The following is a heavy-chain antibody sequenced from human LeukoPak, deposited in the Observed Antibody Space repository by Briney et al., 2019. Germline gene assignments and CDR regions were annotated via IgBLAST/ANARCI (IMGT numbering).Heavy chain of an antibody. J-gene: IGHJ4*02. D-gene: IGHD4-23*01. Sequence: GGSLRLSCAASGFTFSGYGTHWVRQAPGKGLEWVAFIHYDGSDKYYADSVKGRFTISRDNSKNTLYLQMNSLRAEDTAVYYCAKDLGNSFDYWGQGTLVTVSS. CDR1: GFTFSGYG. V-gene: IGHV3-30*02. CDR3: AKDLGNSFDY. CDR2: IHYDGSDK.